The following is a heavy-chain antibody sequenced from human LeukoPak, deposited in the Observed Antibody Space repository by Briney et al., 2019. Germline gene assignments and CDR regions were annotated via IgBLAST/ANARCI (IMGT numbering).Heavy chain of an antibody. CDR3: ARGYSSPYYSYAMDV. CDR2: ISSSGSTI. Sequence: GGSLRLSCAASGLTLSNYEMNWVRQAPGKGLEWVSYISSSGSTIYYADSVKGRFTISRDNAKNSLYLQKNSLRAEDTAVYYCARGYSSPYYSYAMDVWGQGTTVTVS. D-gene: IGHD6-13*01. J-gene: IGHJ6*02. CDR1: GLTLSNYE. V-gene: IGHV3-48*03.